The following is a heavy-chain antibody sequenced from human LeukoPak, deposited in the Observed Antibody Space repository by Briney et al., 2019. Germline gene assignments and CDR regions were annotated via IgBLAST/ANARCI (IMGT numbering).Heavy chain of an antibody. J-gene: IGHJ4*02. V-gene: IGHV4-34*01. CDR3: ARRLDQYDYGGNSGFTFFDY. Sequence: PSETLSLTCAVYGGSFSGYYWSWIRQPPGKGLEWIGEINHSGSTNYNPSLKSRVTISVDTSKNQFSLRVSSVTAADTAVYFCARRLDQYDYGGNSGFTFFDYWGQGTLVTVSS. CDR1: GGSFSGYY. CDR2: INHSGST. D-gene: IGHD4-23*01.